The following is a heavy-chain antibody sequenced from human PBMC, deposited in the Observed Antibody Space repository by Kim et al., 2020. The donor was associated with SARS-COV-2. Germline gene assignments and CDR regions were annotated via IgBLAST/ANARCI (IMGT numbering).Heavy chain of an antibody. J-gene: IGHJ6*02. CDR1: GGSIYDYY. CDR3: AMLDSPPLYYYGMDV. CDR2: ISHTGST. Sequence: SETLSLTCTVSGGSIYDYYWTWIRQTPGRGLEWIGYISHTGSTNYNPSLQSRVTLSVDASKMQFSLKLFSVTAADTAVYFCAMLDSPPLYYYGMDVWGQGTKVSVSS. V-gene: IGHV4-59*13. D-gene: IGHD1-1*01.